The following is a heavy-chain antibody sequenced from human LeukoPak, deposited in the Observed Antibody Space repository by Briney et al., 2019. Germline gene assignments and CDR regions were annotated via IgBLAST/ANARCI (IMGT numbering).Heavy chain of an antibody. D-gene: IGHD6-13*01. CDR1: GYTFISYY. J-gene: IGHJ4*02. CDR2: INPTGGST. V-gene: IGHV1-2*06. CDR3: ARDREPYSSSWYCFDY. Sequence: ASVKVSCKASGYTFISYYMHWVRQAPGQGLEWMGLINPTGGSTGYAQKFQGRVTMTRDTSISTAYMELSRLRSDDTAVYYCARDREPYSSSWYCFDYWGQGTLVTVSS.